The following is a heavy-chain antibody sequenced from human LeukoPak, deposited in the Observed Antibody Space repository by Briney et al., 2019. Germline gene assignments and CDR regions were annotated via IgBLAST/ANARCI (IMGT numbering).Heavy chain of an antibody. V-gene: IGHV3-9*03. CDR3: AKNWGNGYSYGGLDY. D-gene: IGHD5-18*01. J-gene: IGHJ4*02. Sequence: GGSLRLSCAVSVFTFTDHAMHWVRQAPGKGLEWVSGITWNSGNIVYADSVKGRFTISRDNAKNSLYLQMNSLRAEDMALYYCAKNWGNGYSYGGLDYWGQGTLVTVSS. CDR2: ITWNSGNI. CDR1: VFTFTDHA.